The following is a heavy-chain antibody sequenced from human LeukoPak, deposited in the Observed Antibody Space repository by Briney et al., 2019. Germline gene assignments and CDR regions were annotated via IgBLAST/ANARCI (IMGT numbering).Heavy chain of an antibody. CDR1: GYTFTSYG. D-gene: IGHD3-16*02. J-gene: IGHJ4*02. V-gene: IGHV1-18*01. CDR2: ISAYNGNT. CDR3: ARDLGPGKFTFGGVIAHTEFDY. Sequence: GASVKVSCKASGYTFTSYGISWVRQAPGQGLEWMGRISAYNGNTNYAQKLQGRVTMTTDTSTSTAYMELKSLRSDDTAVYYCARDLGPGKFTFGGVIAHTEFDYWGQGTLVTVSS.